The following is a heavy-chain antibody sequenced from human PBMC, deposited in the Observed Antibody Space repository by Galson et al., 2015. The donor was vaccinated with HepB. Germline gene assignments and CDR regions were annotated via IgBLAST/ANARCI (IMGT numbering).Heavy chain of an antibody. D-gene: IGHD1-20*01. CDR2: IREDGSEK. Sequence: SLRLSCAASGFTFSNYWMNWVRQAPGKGLEWVANIREDGSEKTYVDSVKGRFTIPRDNAKNSLYLQMNSLRAEDTAVYYCARGISGTPGIDNWGQGTLVTVSS. CDR1: GFTFSNYW. CDR3: ARGISGTPGIDN. V-gene: IGHV3-7*04. J-gene: IGHJ4*02.